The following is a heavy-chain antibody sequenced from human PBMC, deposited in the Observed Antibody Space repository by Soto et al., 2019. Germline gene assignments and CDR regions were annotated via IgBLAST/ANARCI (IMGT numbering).Heavy chain of an antibody. CDR2: INPNSGGT. D-gene: IGHD2-8*01. J-gene: IGHJ5*02. Sequence: VASVKVSCKASGYTFTGYYMHWVRQAPGQGLEWMGWINPNSGGTNYAQKFQGWVTITRDTSASTAYMELSSLRSEDTAVYYCARDGSAAGMVYGNWFDPWGQGTLVTVSS. CDR3: ARDGSAAGMVYGNWFDP. V-gene: IGHV1-2*04. CDR1: GYTFTGYY.